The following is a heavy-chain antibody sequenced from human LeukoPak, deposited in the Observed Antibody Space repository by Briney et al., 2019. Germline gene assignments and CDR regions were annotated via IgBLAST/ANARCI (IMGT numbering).Heavy chain of an antibody. CDR1: GFTFSSYA. CDR3: ARAIVGATNYYYYMDV. D-gene: IGHD1-26*01. Sequence: GGSLRLSCAASGFTFSSYAMSWVRQAPGKGLEWVSAISGSGGSTYYADSVKGRFTISRDNSKNTLYLQMNSLRAEDTAVYYCARAIVGATNYYYYMDVWGKGTTVTVSS. J-gene: IGHJ6*03. CDR2: ISGSGGST. V-gene: IGHV3-23*01.